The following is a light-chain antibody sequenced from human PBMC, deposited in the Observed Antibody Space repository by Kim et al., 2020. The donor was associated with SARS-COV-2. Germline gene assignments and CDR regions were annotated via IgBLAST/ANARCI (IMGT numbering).Light chain of an antibody. CDR2: DAS. CDR3: EQYNDWAGG. V-gene: IGKV3-15*01. J-gene: IGKJ1*01. Sequence: EIVMTQSPATLSVSPGERATLSCRASQSTSTNLAWYQQKPGQAPRLLIADASTRATGIPARFSGGGSGTEFTLTISSLQSEDFALYYGEQYNDWAGGFGPGTKVDIK. CDR1: QSTSTN.